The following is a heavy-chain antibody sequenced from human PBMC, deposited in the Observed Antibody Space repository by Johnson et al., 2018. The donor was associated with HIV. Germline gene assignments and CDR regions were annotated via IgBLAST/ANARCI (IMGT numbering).Heavy chain of an antibody. V-gene: IGHV3-9*01. D-gene: IGHD3-22*01. CDR3: AKSPYYYDSIDAFDI. CDR2: ISWNSGSI. J-gene: IGHJ3*02. CDR1: GFTFDDYA. Sequence: QLVESGGGLVQPGRSLRLSCAASGFTFDDYAMHWVRQAPGKGLEWVSGISWNSGSIGYADSVKGRFTISRDNSKNTLYLQMNSLRAEDAAVYYCAKSPYYYDSIDAFDIWGQGTMVTVSS.